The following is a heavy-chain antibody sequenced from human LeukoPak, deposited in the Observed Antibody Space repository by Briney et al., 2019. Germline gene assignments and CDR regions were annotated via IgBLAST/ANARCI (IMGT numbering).Heavy chain of an antibody. D-gene: IGHD6-19*01. CDR2: ISYDGGNI. J-gene: IGHJ4*02. CDR3: ARDPPFSRGWSRNFFDY. CDR1: GFTFNNYA. V-gene: IGHV3-30-3*01. Sequence: GGSLRLSCAPSGFTFNNYALHWVRQAPGKGLEWVALISYDGGNINYADSVKGRFTIYRDNSENKLYLQMNSLRPEDTAVYYCARDPPFSRGWSRNFFDYWGQGTLVTVSS.